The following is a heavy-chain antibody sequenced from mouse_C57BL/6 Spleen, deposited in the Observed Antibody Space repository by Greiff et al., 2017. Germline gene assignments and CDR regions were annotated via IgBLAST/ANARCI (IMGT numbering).Heavy chain of an antibody. Sequence: EVQGVESGGGLVQPGGSMKLSCVASGFTFSNYWMNWVRQSPEKGLEWVAQIRLKSDNYATHYAESVKGRFTISRDDSKSSVYLQMNNLRAEDTGIYYCTFYDGYAWFAYWGQGTLVTVSA. V-gene: IGHV6-3*01. CDR1: GFTFSNYW. CDR3: TFYDGYAWFAY. CDR2: IRLKSDNYAT. J-gene: IGHJ3*01. D-gene: IGHD2-3*01.